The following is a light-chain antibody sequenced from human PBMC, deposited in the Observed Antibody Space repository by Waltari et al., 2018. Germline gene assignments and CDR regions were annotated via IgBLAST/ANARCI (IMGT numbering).Light chain of an antibody. V-gene: IGLV1-47*01. J-gene: IGLJ1*01. CDR2: RDD. Sequence: QSVVTQPPSASGTPGQMVTIFCSGRSPNIGRNHVYWYRQFPGAAPKLLIYRDDQRPSGVADRFSGSKSGTSASLAIGGLRSEDEADYYCATWDDSLSGGVFGTGTKVTVV. CDR3: ATWDDSLSGGV. CDR1: SPNIGRNH.